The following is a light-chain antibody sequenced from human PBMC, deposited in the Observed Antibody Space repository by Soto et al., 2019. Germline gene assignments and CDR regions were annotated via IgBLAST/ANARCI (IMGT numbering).Light chain of an antibody. Sequence: DIQMTQSPSSLSASVRDRVTMTCRASQGIRNFLAWYQQKPGKVPKLLIYAASTLQSGVPSRFSGSGSGTYFTLTISSLQPEDVATYYCQHYNNAPFTFGPGTKVDIK. CDR2: AAS. V-gene: IGKV1-27*01. J-gene: IGKJ3*01. CDR3: QHYNNAPFT. CDR1: QGIRNF.